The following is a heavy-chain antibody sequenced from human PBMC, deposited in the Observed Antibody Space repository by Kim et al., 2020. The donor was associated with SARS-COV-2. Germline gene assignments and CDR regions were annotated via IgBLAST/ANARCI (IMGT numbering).Heavy chain of an antibody. CDR2: T. J-gene: IGHJ4*02. D-gene: IGHD6-19*01. V-gene: IGHV4-34*01. Sequence: TNYNPSLKSRVTISVDTSKNQFSLKLSSVTAADTAVYYCAGGSSGQVFDYWGQGTLVTVSS. CDR3: AGGSSGQVFDY.